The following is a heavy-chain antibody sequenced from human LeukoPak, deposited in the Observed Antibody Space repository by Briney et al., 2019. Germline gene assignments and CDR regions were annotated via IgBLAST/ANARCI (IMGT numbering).Heavy chain of an antibody. CDR3: ARGSGWYGYFDY. J-gene: IGHJ4*02. CDR1: GFTFSDFA. Sequence: GGSLRLSCAASGFTFSDFAMSWVRQPPGKGLEWISAISGSGGSTYYADSVKGRFTISRDNSKNTLYLQMNSLRAEDTAVYYCARGSGWYGYFDYWGLGTLVAVSS. D-gene: IGHD6-19*01. V-gene: IGHV3-23*01. CDR2: ISGSGGST.